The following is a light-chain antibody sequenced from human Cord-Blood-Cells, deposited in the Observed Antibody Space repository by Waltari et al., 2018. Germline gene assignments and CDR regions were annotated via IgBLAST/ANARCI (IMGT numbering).Light chain of an antibody. CDR2: AAS. V-gene: IGKV1-39*01. Sequence: DIQMTQSPSSLPASVADRVTITCRASQSISSYSNGYQEKPEKAPKLLSYAASSLQSGVPSRFSGSGSGTDFTLTISSLQPEDFATYYCQQSYSTPLTFGHGTRLESK. CDR1: QSISSY. CDR3: QQSYSTPLT. J-gene: IGKJ5*01.